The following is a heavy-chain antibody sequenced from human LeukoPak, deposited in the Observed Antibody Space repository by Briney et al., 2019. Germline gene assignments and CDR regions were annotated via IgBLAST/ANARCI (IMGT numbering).Heavy chain of an antibody. Sequence: GESLRISCKGSGYSFTSYWISWMRQMPGKGLEWMGIIYPGDSDTRYSPSFQGHVTISADKSISTAYLQWSSLKASDTAMYYCVSYVSPFDYWGQGTLVTVSS. CDR1: GYSFTSYW. V-gene: IGHV5-51*01. J-gene: IGHJ4*02. D-gene: IGHD3-10*02. CDR2: IYPGDSDT. CDR3: VSYVSPFDY.